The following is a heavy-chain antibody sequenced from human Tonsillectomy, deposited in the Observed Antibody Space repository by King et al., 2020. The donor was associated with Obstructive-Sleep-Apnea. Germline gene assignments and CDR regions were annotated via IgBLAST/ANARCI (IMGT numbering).Heavy chain of an antibody. V-gene: IGHV3-9*01. CDR3: AKGYYDTNGYYFDY. D-gene: IGHD3-22*01. J-gene: IGHJ4*02. CDR2: FSWNSGNI. Sequence: VQLVESGGGLVQPGRSLRLSCVASGFTFVDYALHWVRQAPGKGLEWVSVFSWNSGNIGYADYVKGRFTISRDNAKNSLYLQMNSLRAEDTALYYCAKGYYDTNGYYFDYWGQGTLVTVSS. CDR1: GFTFVDYA.